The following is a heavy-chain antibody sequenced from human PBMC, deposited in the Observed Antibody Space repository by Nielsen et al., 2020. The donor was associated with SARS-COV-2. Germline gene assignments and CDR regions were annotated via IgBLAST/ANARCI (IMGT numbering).Heavy chain of an antibody. D-gene: IGHD5-18*01. CDR3: ARSAAMGPAVFDY. Sequence: CIRQPPGKGLEWIGYIYYSGSTNYNPSLKSRVTISVDTSKNQFSLKLSSVTAADTAVYYCARSAAMGPAVFDYWGQGTLVTVSS. J-gene: IGHJ4*02. CDR2: IYYSGST. V-gene: IGHV4-59*08.